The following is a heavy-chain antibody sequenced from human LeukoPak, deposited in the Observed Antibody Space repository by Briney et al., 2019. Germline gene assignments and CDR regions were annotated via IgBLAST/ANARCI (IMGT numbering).Heavy chain of an antibody. Sequence: GGSLRLSSAASGFTFSNYGMHWVRQAPGKGLEWVAAIQYDGSIEYYADSVKGRFTISRDDSKNTLYLQMNSLRAEDTAVYYCARWGFSYGSDYWGQGTLVTVSS. D-gene: IGHD5-18*01. CDR3: ARWGFSYGSDY. V-gene: IGHV3-33*05. CDR1: GFTFSNYG. CDR2: IQYDGSIE. J-gene: IGHJ4*02.